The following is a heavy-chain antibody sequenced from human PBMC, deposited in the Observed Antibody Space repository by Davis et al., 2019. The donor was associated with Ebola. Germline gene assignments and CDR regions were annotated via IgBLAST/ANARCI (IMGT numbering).Heavy chain of an antibody. CDR3: ARGWFRSGMDV. CDR1: GDTVSSTA. V-gene: IGHV6-1*01. Sequence: HSQTLSLTCAISGDTVSSTAWNWIRQSPSRGLEWLGRTYYSSKWYNDYAAYVKSRITINPDTSKNQFSLQLNSVTPEDTAVYYCARGWFRSGMDVWGQGTTVTVSS. D-gene: IGHD6-19*01. J-gene: IGHJ6*02. CDR2: TYYSSKWYN.